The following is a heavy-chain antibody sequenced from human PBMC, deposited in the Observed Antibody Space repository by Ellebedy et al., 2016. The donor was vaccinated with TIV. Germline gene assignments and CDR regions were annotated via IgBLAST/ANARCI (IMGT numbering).Heavy chain of an antibody. CDR2: IYYSGST. J-gene: IGHJ6*03. V-gene: IGHV4-59*01. CDR3: ARESRWDCSSTSCHQPGDYYYYYMDV. D-gene: IGHD2-2*01. Sequence: SETLSLXCTVSGGSISSYYWSWIRQPPGKGLEWIGYIYYSGSTNYNPSLKSRVTISVDTSKNQFSLKLSSVTAADTAVYYCARESRWDCSSTSCHQPGDYYYYYMDVWGKGTTVTVSS. CDR1: GGSISSYY.